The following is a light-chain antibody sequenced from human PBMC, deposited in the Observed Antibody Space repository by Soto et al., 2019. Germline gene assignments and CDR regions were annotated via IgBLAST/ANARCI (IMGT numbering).Light chain of an antibody. J-gene: IGLJ2*01. Sequence: QSALTQPASVSGSPGQSITISCTGTSSDVGGYNHVSWYQQSPGKAPKLMLFAVSDRPSGVSHRFSGSKSGNTASLTISGLQAEDEADYYCCSYTGRSTVVFGGGTKLTVL. CDR2: AVS. V-gene: IGLV2-14*01. CDR1: SSDVGGYNH. CDR3: CSYTGRSTVV.